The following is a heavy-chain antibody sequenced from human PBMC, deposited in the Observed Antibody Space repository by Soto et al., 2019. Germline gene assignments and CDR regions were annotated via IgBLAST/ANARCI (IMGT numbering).Heavy chain of an antibody. CDR3: AKHRRSRKQWLVSHIKYSFDY. J-gene: IGHJ4*02. CDR1: GFTFISYA. Sequence: PGGSLRLSCAASGFTFISYAMSWVRQAPWKGLEWVSAISGSGGSTYYADSVKGRFTISRDNSKNTLYLQMNSLRAEDTAVYYCAKHRRSRKQWLVSHIKYSFDYWGQGTLVTVSS. D-gene: IGHD6-19*01. CDR2: ISGSGGST. V-gene: IGHV3-23*01.